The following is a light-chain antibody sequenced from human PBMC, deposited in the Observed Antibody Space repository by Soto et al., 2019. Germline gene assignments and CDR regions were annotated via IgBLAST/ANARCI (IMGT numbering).Light chain of an antibody. CDR3: SSHGGSNNPFV. CDR1: SSDIGYYDF. CDR2: DLT. V-gene: IGLV2-8*01. J-gene: IGLJ1*01. Sequence: QSVLTQPPSASGSPGQSVTISCTGTSSDIGYYDFVSWYQQHPGKAPKLIIYDLTKRPSWVPDRFSASKSGKTASLTVSGLQADDEADYYCSSHGGSNNPFVFGTGTKLTVL.